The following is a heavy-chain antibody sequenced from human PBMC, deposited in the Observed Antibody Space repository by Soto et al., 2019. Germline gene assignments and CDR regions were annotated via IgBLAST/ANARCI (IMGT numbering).Heavy chain of an antibody. CDR3: AKDYGAYYYYYMDV. J-gene: IGHJ6*03. Sequence: EVQLVESGGGLVQPGGSLRLSCAASGFTFDDYAMDWVRQAPGKGLEWVSGISWDSGSTGYADSVKGRFTISRDNAKNSLYLQMNSLRAEDTALYYCAKDYGAYYYYYMDVWGKGTTVTVSS. D-gene: IGHD3-10*01. CDR1: GFTFDDYA. CDR2: ISWDSGST. V-gene: IGHV3-9*01.